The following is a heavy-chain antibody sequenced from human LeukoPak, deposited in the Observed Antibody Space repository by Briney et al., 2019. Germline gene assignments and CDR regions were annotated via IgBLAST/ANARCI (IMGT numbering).Heavy chain of an antibody. CDR2: ISSSSSYI. Sequence: PGGSLRLSCAASGFTFSSYSMNWVRQAPGKGLEWVSSISSSSSYIYYADSVKGRFTISRDNAKNSLYLQMNSLRAEDTAVYYCARDTYYYDSSGYHFDYWGQGTLVTVSS. V-gene: IGHV3-21*01. J-gene: IGHJ4*02. CDR3: ARDTYYYDSSGYHFDY. CDR1: GFTFSSYS. D-gene: IGHD3-22*01.